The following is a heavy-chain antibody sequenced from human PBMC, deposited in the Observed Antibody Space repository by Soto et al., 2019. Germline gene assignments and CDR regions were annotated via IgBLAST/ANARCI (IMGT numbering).Heavy chain of an antibody. J-gene: IGHJ6*02. CDR2: ISSSSSYI. CDR1: GFTFSSYS. D-gene: IGHD5-18*01. Sequence: PGGSLRLSCAASGFTFSSYSTNWVRQAPGKGLEWVSSISSSSSYIYYADSVKGRFTISRDNAKNSLYLQMNSLRAEDTAVYYCAREQIYSYGYYYYYGMDVWGQGTTVTVSS. V-gene: IGHV3-21*01. CDR3: AREQIYSYGYYYYYGMDV.